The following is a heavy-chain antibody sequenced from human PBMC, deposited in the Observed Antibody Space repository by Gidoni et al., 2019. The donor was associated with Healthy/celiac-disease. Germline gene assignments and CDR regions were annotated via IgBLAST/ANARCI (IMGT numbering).Heavy chain of an antibody. V-gene: IGHV4-31*03. CDR2: IYYSGST. J-gene: IGHJ5*02. CDR3: AGRSTVTTGIDP. CDR1: GASISSGGYY. D-gene: IGHD4-17*01. Sequence: QVQLQESGPGLVKPSQTLSRTCTVSGASISSGGYYWSWIRQHPGKGLEWIGYIYYSGSTYYNPSLKSRVTISVDTSKSQFSLKLSSVTAADAAVYYCAGRSTVTTGIDPWGQGTLVTVSS.